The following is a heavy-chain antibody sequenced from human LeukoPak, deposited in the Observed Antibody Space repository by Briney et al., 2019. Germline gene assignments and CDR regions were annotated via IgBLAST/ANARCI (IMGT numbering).Heavy chain of an antibody. CDR3: ARAYCSSITCFE. D-gene: IGHD2-2*01. J-gene: IGHJ4*02. V-gene: IGHV3-7*01. Sequence: PGGSLRLSCAASGFTFSGYSMNWVRQAPGKGLEWVANMREDGSEKWYVDSVKGRFTISRDNAKNSLYLQMDSLRADDTAVYYCARAYCSSITCFEWGQGTLVTVSS. CDR1: GFTFSGYS. CDR2: MREDGSEK.